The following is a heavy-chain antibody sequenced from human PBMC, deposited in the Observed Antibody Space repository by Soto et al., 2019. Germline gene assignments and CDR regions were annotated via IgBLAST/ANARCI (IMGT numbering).Heavy chain of an antibody. V-gene: IGHV4-59*01. D-gene: IGHD3-9*01. J-gene: IGHJ4*02. CDR3: ARGDILTGYSYLHY. CDR1: GGSISSYY. CDR2: IYYSGST. Sequence: SETLSLTCTVSGGSISSYYWSWIRQPPGKGLEWIGYIYYSGSTNYNPSLKSRVTISVDTSKNQFSLKLSSVTAADTAVYYCARGDILTGYSYLHYWGQGTLVTVSS.